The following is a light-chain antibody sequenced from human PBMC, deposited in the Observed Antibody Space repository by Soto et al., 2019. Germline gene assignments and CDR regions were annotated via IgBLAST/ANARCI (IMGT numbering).Light chain of an antibody. V-gene: IGKV3-20*01. CDR3: QQYGSSPET. Sequence: EIVLTQSPGTLSLSPGERATLSCRASQSVSSNYLAWYQQKPGQAPRLLIYGASSRATGIPDRFSGSGSGTAFTLTISRLSPDDFAVYYCQQYGSSPETLGQGTKVYIK. J-gene: IGKJ1*01. CDR1: QSVSSNY. CDR2: GAS.